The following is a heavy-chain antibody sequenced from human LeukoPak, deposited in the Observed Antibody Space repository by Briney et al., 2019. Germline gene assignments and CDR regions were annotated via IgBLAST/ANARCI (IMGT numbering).Heavy chain of an antibody. V-gene: IGHV3-30*18. Sequence: GGSLRLSCTASGFSFSGHWMHWARQLPGKGLEWVAVISYDGSNKDYGDSVKGRFTISRDNSKNTLDLQMNSLRAEDTAVYYCAKEEKWLADSYGLDVWGQGTTVTVSS. CDR2: ISYDGSNK. CDR3: AKEEKWLADSYGLDV. J-gene: IGHJ6*02. CDR1: GFSFSGHW. D-gene: IGHD6-19*01.